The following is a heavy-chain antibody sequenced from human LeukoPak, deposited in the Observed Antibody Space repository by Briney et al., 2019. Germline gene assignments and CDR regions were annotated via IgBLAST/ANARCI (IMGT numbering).Heavy chain of an antibody. Sequence: GGSLRLSCAASGFTFSSYGMHWVRQAPGKGLGWVVVIWYDGSNKYYADSVKGRFTISRDNSKNTLYLQMNSLGAEDTAVYYCARAYYYDSSSYYRNHFDYWGQGTLVTVSS. CDR1: GFTFSSYG. CDR3: ARAYYYDSSSYYRNHFDY. CDR2: IWYDGSNK. D-gene: IGHD3-22*01. V-gene: IGHV3-33*01. J-gene: IGHJ4*02.